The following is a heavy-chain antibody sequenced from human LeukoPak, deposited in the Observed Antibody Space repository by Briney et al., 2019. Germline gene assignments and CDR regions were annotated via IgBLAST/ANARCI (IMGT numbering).Heavy chain of an antibody. D-gene: IGHD3-22*01. Sequence: PSETLSLTCNVSGGSINRHYWTWIRQTPQRGLEWIGYIYYSGSTYYNPSLKSRVTISVDTSKNQFSLKLSSVTAADTAVYYCARGDYYYDSSGYQGGIFDYWGQGTLVTVSS. J-gene: IGHJ4*02. CDR2: IYYSGST. CDR3: ARGDYYYDSSGYQGGIFDY. CDR1: GGSINRHY. V-gene: IGHV4-59*11.